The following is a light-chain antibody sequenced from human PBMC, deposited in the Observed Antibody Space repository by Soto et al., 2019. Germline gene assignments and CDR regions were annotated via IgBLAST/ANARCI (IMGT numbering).Light chain of an antibody. CDR2: LNSDGSH. CDR1: SGYTSYA. CDR3: QTWGTAIHDVV. Sequence: QLVLTQSPSASASLGASVKLTCSLSSGYTSYAIAWHQQQPEKGPRYLMKLNSDGSHSQGDGIPDRFSGSSSGTERHLPISSLQSEDEADYYCQTWGTAIHDVVFGGGTKLTVL. V-gene: IGLV4-69*01. J-gene: IGLJ2*01.